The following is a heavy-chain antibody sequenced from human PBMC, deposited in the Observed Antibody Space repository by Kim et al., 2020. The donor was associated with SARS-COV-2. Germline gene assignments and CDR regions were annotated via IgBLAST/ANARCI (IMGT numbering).Heavy chain of an antibody. V-gene: IGHV4-34*01. CDR2: NHRGTT. Sequence: NHRGTTNYTPAPKSRVTISVDASKNQFSLKLSSVTAADTAVYYCARVYDYWGQGTLVTVSS. J-gene: IGHJ4*02. CDR3: ARVYDY.